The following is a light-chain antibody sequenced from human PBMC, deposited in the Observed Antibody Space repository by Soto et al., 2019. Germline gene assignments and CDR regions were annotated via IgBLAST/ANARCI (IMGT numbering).Light chain of an antibody. CDR3: QQYNNWPVT. CDR1: QSINSD. V-gene: IGKV3D-15*01. Sequence: EIVITQSPATLSVSPGETTRLSCRASQSINSDVAWYQQQVGQTHRLLIHGASTRDTGIAARFSGSGSGTEVTLTISGLQSEEFATYYCQQYNNWPVTFGGGTKVDI. CDR2: GAS. J-gene: IGKJ4*01.